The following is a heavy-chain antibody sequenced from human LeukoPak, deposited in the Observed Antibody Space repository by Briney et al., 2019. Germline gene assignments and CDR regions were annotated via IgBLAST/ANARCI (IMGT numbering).Heavy chain of an antibody. Sequence: VASVKVSCTASGYTFTGYYMHWVRQAPGQGLEWMGWINPNSGGTNYAQKFQGRVTMTRDTSISTAYMELSRLRSDDTAVYYCARVMVRGYYYGMDVWGQGTTVTVSS. CDR2: INPNSGGT. CDR1: GYTFTGYY. CDR3: ARVMVRGYYYGMDV. D-gene: IGHD3-10*01. V-gene: IGHV1-2*02. J-gene: IGHJ6*02.